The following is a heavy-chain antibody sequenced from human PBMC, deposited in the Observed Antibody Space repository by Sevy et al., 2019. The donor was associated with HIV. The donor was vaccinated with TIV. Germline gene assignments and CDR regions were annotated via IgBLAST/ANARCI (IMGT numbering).Heavy chain of an antibody. D-gene: IGHD6-19*01. Sequence: ASVKVSCKASGFTFTSSAVQWVRQARGQRLEWIGWIVVGSGNTNYAQKFQERVTITRDMSTSTAYMELSSLRSEDTAAYYCAAVGSSGSKFRVAFDIWGQGTMVTVSS. CDR1: GFTFTSSA. CDR2: IVVGSGNT. J-gene: IGHJ3*02. CDR3: AAVGSSGSKFRVAFDI. V-gene: IGHV1-58*01.